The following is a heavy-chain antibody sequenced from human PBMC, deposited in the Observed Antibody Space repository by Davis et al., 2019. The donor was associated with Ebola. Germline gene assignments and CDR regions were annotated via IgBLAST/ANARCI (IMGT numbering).Heavy chain of an antibody. CDR3: ARANASPGDYYYYGMDV. CDR2: INWNGGST. CDR1: GFTFDDYG. V-gene: IGHV3-20*04. J-gene: IGHJ6*02. D-gene: IGHD4-17*01. Sequence: GESLKISCAASGFTFDDYGMSWVRQAPGKVLEWVSGINWNGGSTGYADSVKGRFTISRDNAKNSLYLQMNSLRAEDTALYYCARANASPGDYYYYGMDVWGQGTTVTVSS.